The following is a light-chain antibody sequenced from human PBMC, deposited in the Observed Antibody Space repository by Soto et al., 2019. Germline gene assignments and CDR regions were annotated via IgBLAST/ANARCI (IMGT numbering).Light chain of an antibody. Sequence: QCLLNQPASVSGSRGQSVTISCTGTISDVGAYNYVSWYQKHPGKAPKLIIFEVTYRPSEVSNRFSGSKSGNTASLTISGLQADDEAEYYCRSHTSSTTYLFGTGTKVTVL. V-gene: IGLV2-14*01. CDR3: RSHTSSTTYL. J-gene: IGLJ1*01. CDR2: EVT. CDR1: ISDVGAYNY.